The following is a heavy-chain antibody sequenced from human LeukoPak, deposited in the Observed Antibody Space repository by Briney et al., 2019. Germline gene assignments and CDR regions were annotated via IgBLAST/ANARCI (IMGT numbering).Heavy chain of an antibody. J-gene: IGHJ4*02. V-gene: IGHV4-34*01. CDR2: INHSGST. Sequence: SETLSLTCAVYGGSFSGYYWSWIRQPPGKGLEWIGEINHSGSTNYNPSLKSRVTISVDTSKNQFSLKLSPVTAADTAVYYCARGRYCSGGSCLPGDYWGQGTLVTVSS. CDR3: ARGRYCSGGSCLPGDY. CDR1: GGSFSGYY. D-gene: IGHD2-15*01.